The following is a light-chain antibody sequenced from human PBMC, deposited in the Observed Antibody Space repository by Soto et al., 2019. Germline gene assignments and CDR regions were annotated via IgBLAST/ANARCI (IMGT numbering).Light chain of an antibody. CDR3: QQYGSSGT. V-gene: IGKV3-20*01. CDR2: DAS. J-gene: IGKJ1*01. CDR1: QSVSSY. Sequence: IGLSQSPSTLSLSQGERATLSCRASQSVSSYLAWYQQKPGQAPRLLIYDASNRATGIPDRFSGSGSGTDFTLTISRLEPEDFAVYYCQQYGSSGTFGQGTKVDI.